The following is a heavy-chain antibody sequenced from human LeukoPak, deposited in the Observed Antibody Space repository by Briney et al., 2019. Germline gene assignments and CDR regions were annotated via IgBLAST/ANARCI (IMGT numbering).Heavy chain of an antibody. CDR3: ARAWTYGEYGAFGY. CDR2: IYSGGST. Sequence: GGSLRLSCAASGFTVSSYYMSWVRQAPGKGLEWVAVIYSGGSTNYADSVKSRFTISRDNSKNKLYLQMNSLRAEDAAVDYCARAWTYGEYGAFGYWGQGTLVTVSS. D-gene: IGHD4-17*01. J-gene: IGHJ4*02. V-gene: IGHV3-53*01. CDR1: GFTVSSYY.